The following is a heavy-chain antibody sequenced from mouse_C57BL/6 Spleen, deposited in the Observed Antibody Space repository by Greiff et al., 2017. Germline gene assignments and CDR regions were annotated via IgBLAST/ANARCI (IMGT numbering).Heavy chain of an antibody. CDR2: ISDVGSYT. CDR1: GFTFSSSA. V-gene: IGHV5-4*01. J-gene: IGHJ2*01. Sequence: EVQRVESGGGLVKPGGSLKLSCAASGFTFSSSAMSWVRQTPEKRLEWVATISDVGSYTYSPDNVKGRFTISRENAKSNLDLQMRHLKAEDTAMDYCAREGYGNYLDYWGQGTTLTVSS. CDR3: AREGYGNYLDY. D-gene: IGHD2-10*02.